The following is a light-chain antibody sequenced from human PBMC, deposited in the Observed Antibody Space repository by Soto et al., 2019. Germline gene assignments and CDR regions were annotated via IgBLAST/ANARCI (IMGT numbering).Light chain of an antibody. Sequence: QSALTQPASVSGSPGQSITISCTGTSSDVGDYNYVSWYQQHPGKAPKLMIFDVSNRPSGDSNRFSGSKSGNTASLPISGLQAEDEADYYCSSYTSSSTRVFGTGTKLTVL. CDR1: SSDVGDYNY. J-gene: IGLJ1*01. CDR3: SSYTSSSTRV. V-gene: IGLV2-14*01. CDR2: DVS.